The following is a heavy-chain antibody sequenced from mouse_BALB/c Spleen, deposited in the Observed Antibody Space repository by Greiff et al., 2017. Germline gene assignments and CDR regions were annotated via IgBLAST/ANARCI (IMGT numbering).Heavy chain of an antibody. CDR2: ISSGGSYT. CDR3: ARRYDYDGWFAY. D-gene: IGHD2-4*01. Sequence: EVQLVESGGDLVKPGGSLKLSCAASGFTFSSYGMSWVRQTPDKRLEWVATISSGGSYTYYPDSVKGRFTISRDNAKNTLYLQMSSLKSEDTAMYYCARRYDYDGWFAYWGQGTLVTVSA. CDR1: GFTFSSYG. J-gene: IGHJ3*01. V-gene: IGHV5-6*01.